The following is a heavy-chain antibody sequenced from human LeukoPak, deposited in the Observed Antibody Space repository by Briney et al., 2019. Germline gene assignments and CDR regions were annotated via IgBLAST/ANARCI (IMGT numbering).Heavy chain of an antibody. CDR3: ARLPTFYYDSSGYHYDY. D-gene: IGHD3-22*01. CDR2: TAGSGISK. Sequence: GGSLRLSCAASGFTFSRYWMSWVRQAPGRGLEWASSTAGSGISKDYADSVKGRFTISKDKSKNTLYLQMDNLRAEDTGVYFCARLPTFYYDSSGYHYDYWGQGTLVTVSS. J-gene: IGHJ4*02. V-gene: IGHV3-23*01. CDR1: GFTFSRYW.